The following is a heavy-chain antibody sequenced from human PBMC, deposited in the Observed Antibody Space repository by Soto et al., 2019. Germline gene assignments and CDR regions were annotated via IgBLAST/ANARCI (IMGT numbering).Heavy chain of an antibody. CDR2: INAGNGNT. CDR1: GYTFTSYA. Sequence: QVQLVQSGAEVKKPGASVKVSCKASGYTFTSYAMHWVRQAPGQRLEWMGWINAGNGNTKYSQKFQGRVTITRDTSASTAYMELSSLRSEETAVYYCASGYDFWSGGAYMDVWGKGTTVTVSS. CDR3: ASGYDFWSGGAYMDV. V-gene: IGHV1-3*01. J-gene: IGHJ6*03. D-gene: IGHD3-3*01.